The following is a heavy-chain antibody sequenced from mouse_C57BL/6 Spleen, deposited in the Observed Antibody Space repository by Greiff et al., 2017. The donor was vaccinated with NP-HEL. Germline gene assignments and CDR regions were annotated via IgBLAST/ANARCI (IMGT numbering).Heavy chain of an antibody. CDR3: ERMDYGNFFDY. CDR1: GYTFTSYW. V-gene: IGHV1-53*01. CDR2: INPSNGGT. D-gene: IGHD2-1*01. J-gene: IGHJ2*01. Sequence: QVQLQQPGTELVKPGASVKLSCKASGYTFTSYWMHWVKQRPGQGLEWIGNINPSNGGTNYNEKFKSKATLTVDTSSSTAYMPLSSLTSEDAEVYYCERMDYGNFFDYWGKGTTLTVSS.